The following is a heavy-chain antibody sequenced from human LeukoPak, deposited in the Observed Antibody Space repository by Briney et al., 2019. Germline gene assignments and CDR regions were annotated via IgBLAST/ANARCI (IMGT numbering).Heavy chain of an antibody. CDR1: GGSFSGYY. J-gene: IGHJ5*02. D-gene: IGHD3-22*01. V-gene: IGHV4-34*01. CDR3: ARGPHYYDSSGS. Sequence: SETLSLTCAVYGGSFSGYYWSWIRQPPGKGLEWIGEINHSGSTNYNPSLKSRVTISVDTSKNQFSLKLSSVTAADTAVYYCARGPHYYDSSGSWDQGTLVTVSS. CDR2: INHSGST.